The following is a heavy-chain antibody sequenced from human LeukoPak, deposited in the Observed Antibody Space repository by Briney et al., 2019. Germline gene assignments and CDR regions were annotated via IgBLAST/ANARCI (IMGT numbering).Heavy chain of an antibody. CDR1: GFTFSSYS. CDR3: ARDFSCSSTSCQYYFDY. V-gene: IGHV3-21*01. Sequence: GGSLRLSCAASGFTFSSYSMNWVRQAPGKGLEWVSSISSSSSYIYYADSVKGRFTISRDNAKNSLYLQMNSLGAEDTAVYYCARDFSCSSTSCQYYFDYWGQGTLVTVSS. J-gene: IGHJ4*02. D-gene: IGHD2-2*01. CDR2: ISSSSSYI.